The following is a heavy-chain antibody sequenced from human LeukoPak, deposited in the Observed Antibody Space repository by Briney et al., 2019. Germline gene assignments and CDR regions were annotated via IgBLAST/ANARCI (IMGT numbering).Heavy chain of an antibody. Sequence: RGASVKVSCKASGYTFTSYDINWVRQATGQGLEWMGWMNPNSGNTGYAQKFQGRVTMTRNTSISTAYMELSSLRSEDTAVYYCAKIGRRYGSGNPGEIDYWGQGTLVTVSS. D-gene: IGHD3-10*01. CDR3: AKIGRRYGSGNPGEIDY. V-gene: IGHV1-8*01. CDR1: GYTFTSYD. CDR2: MNPNSGNT. J-gene: IGHJ4*02.